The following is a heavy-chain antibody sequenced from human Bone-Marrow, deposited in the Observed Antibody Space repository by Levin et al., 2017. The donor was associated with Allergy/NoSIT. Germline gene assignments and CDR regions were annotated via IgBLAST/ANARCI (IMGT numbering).Heavy chain of an antibody. V-gene: IGHV3-21*01. Sequence: MAGGSLRLSCAASGFTFLSYTMAWVRQAPGKGLEWVSSISSSSRHIYYADSLKGRFTISRDNAKNSLYLQMSSLRVEDTAVYYCARGLRGMATITGVHSWGQGTLVTVSS. D-gene: IGHD5-24*01. CDR3: ARGLRGMATITGVHS. CDR2: ISSSSRHI. CDR1: GFTFLSYT. J-gene: IGHJ4*02.